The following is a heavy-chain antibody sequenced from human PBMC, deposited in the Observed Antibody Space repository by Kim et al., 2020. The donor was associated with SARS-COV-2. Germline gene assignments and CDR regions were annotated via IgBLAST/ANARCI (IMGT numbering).Heavy chain of an antibody. V-gene: IGHV3-30*04. Sequence: GGSLRLSCAASGFTFSSYAMHWVRQAPGKGLEWVAVISYDGSNKYYADSVKGRFTISRDNSKNTLYLQMNSLRAEDTAVYYCVSPSLLTNWNDFPGYFDYWCQGTLVTVSS. CDR1: GFTFSSYA. CDR3: VSPSLLTNWNDFPGYFDY. D-gene: IGHD1-1*01. CDR2: ISYDGSNK. J-gene: IGHJ4*02.